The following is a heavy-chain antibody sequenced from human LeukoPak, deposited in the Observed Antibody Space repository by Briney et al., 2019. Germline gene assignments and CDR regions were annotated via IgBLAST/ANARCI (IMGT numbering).Heavy chain of an antibody. CDR1: GFTFSSYG. V-gene: IGHV3-23*01. CDR2: VGESVHTT. Sequence: GGSLRLSCAASGFTFSSYGMHWVRQAPGKGLEWVSVVGESVHTTHYADSVKGRFFISRDNSKNTVHLEMNSLRGEDTAVYYCAKDSFIVVRGVGSDDGFAVWGQGTMVTVSS. CDR3: AKDSFIVVRGVGSDDGFAV. D-gene: IGHD3-10*01. J-gene: IGHJ3*01.